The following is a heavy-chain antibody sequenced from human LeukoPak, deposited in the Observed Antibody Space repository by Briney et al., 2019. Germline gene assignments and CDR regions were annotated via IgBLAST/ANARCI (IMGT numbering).Heavy chain of an antibody. J-gene: IGHJ4*02. D-gene: IGHD6-19*01. CDR2: IKNDGSEK. Sequence: PGGSLRLSCAASGFTFNTYWMSWVRQAPGKGLEWVANIKNDGSEKYYVDPVKGRFTISRDNAENSLYLQMSSLRAEDTAVYYCARARNIYSSDWYRPFDYWGQGTLVTVSS. V-gene: IGHV3-7*05. CDR1: GFTFNTYW. CDR3: ARARNIYSSDWYRPFDY.